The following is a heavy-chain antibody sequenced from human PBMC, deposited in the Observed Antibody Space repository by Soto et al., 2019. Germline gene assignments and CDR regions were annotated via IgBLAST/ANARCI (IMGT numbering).Heavy chain of an antibody. CDR3: AKGAVQDLWSGYYTLFDY. D-gene: IGHD3-3*01. V-gene: IGHV3-30*18. J-gene: IGHJ4*02. CDR2: ISYDAKHK. CDR1: GFTFSTYG. Sequence: QVQLVESGGGVVQPGRSLRHSCAASGFTFSTYGMHWVRQAPGKGLEWVAVISYDAKHKYYADSLKGRFTISRDNSKNTLYLQMNSLRAEDTAVYYCAKGAVQDLWSGYYTLFDYWGQRTLVTVSS.